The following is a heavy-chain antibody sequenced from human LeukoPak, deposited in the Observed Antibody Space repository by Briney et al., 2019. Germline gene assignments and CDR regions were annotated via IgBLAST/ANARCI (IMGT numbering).Heavy chain of an antibody. Sequence: GGSLRLSCAASGFTFSSYSMNWVRQAPGKGLEWVSSISSSSYIYYADSVKGRFTISRDNAKNSLYLQMNSLRAEDTAVYYCAREGIYDSSGYSGYWGQGTLVTVSS. J-gene: IGHJ4*02. V-gene: IGHV3-21*01. CDR2: ISSSSYI. CDR1: GFTFSSYS. D-gene: IGHD3-22*01. CDR3: AREGIYDSSGYSGY.